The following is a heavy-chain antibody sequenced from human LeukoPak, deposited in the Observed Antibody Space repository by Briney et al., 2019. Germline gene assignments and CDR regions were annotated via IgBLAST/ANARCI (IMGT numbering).Heavy chain of an antibody. CDR3: ARHGAIQLSLSDRDV. D-gene: IGHD5-18*01. Sequence: SETLSLTCTVSGGSISSYYWSWVRQPPGKGLEWIGYIYYSGTSNYNPSLKSRVSISVDTSRSQFSLKLSSVTAADTAVYYCARHGAIQLSLSDRDVGGKGPPATVSS. CDR1: GGSISSYY. V-gene: IGHV4-59*08. CDR2: IYYSGTS. J-gene: IGHJ6*03.